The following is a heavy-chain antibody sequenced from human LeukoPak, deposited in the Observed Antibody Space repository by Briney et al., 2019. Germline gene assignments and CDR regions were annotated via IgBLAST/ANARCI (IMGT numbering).Heavy chain of an antibody. CDR2: VSGRDDNT. Sequence: GGSLRLSCAASGFTFSNYAMSWVRQAPGKGLEWVSAVSGRDDNTYYADSVKGRFTISRDTSKNTLYLQMNSLRAEDTAVYYCAKWGDYDILTGYYDSDYWGQGTLVTVSS. CDR3: AKWGDYDILTGYYDSDY. V-gene: IGHV3-23*01. J-gene: IGHJ4*02. CDR1: GFTFSNYA. D-gene: IGHD3-9*01.